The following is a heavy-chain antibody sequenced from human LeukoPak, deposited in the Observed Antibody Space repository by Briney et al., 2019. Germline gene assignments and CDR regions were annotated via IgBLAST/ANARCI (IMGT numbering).Heavy chain of an antibody. CDR3: AREYYYDSSGRSFDY. Sequence: GASVKVSCKASGYTFTSYAISWVRQAPGQGLEWMGRIIPILGIANYAQKFQGRVTITADKSTSTAYMELSSLRSEDTAVYYCAREYYYDSSGRSFDYWGQGTLVTVSS. CDR2: IIPILGIA. V-gene: IGHV1-69*04. CDR1: GYTFTSYA. D-gene: IGHD3-22*01. J-gene: IGHJ4*02.